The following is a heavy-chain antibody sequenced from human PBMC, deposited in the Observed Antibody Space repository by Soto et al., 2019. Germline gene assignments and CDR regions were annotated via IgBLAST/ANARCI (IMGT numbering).Heavy chain of an antibody. D-gene: IGHD3-22*01. CDR1: GFTFSSYA. J-gene: IGHJ6*02. Sequence: QVQLVESGGGVVQLGRSLRLSCAASGFTFSSYAMHWVRQAPGKGLEWVAVISYDGSNKYYADSVKGRFTISRDNSKNTLYLQMNSLRAEDTAVYYCARDLSDSSGYYPLTLYYYYGMDVWGQGTTVTVSS. CDR3: ARDLSDSSGYYPLTLYYYYGMDV. CDR2: ISYDGSNK. V-gene: IGHV3-30-3*01.